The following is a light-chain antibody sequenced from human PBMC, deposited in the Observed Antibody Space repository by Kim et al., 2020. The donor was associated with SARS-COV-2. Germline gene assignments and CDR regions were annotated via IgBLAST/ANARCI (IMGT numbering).Light chain of an antibody. J-gene: IGLJ2*01. V-gene: IGLV1-40*01. CDR3: QSFDTRLSGFVV. Sequence: VTISCTVSSSNIGAGYDIHWYQQLPGTAPKLLIYGDNIRPSGVPDRFSGSKSVTSATLTITGLQAEDESDYYCQSFDTRLSGFVVFGGGTQLTVL. CDR1: SSNIGAGYD. CDR2: GDN.